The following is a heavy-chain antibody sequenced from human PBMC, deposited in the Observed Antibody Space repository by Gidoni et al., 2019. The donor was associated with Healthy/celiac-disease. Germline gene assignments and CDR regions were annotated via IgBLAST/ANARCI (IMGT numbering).Heavy chain of an antibody. CDR3: TGADFWSGYSPTGPFDY. CDR1: GFTFGDYA. J-gene: IGHJ4*02. V-gene: IGHV3-49*03. Sequence: EVQLVESGGGLVQPGRSLRLSCTASGFTFGDYAMRWFRQAPGKGLEWVGFIRSKAYGGTTEYAASVKGRFTISRDDSKSIAYLQMNSLKTEDTAVYYCTGADFWSGYSPTGPFDYWGQGTLVTVSS. CDR2: IRSKAYGGTT. D-gene: IGHD3-3*01.